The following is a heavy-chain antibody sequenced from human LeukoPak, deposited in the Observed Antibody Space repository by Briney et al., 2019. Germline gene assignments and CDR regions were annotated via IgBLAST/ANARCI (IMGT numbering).Heavy chain of an antibody. Sequence: GGSLRLSCAASGFTVSSNYMSWVRQAPGKGLEWVSVICSGGSTYYADSVKGRFTISRDNSKNTLYLQMNSLRAEDTAVYYCARDGFGVPFDPWGQGTLVTVSS. CDR3: ARDGFGVPFDP. CDR2: ICSGGST. J-gene: IGHJ5*02. V-gene: IGHV3-66*01. D-gene: IGHD3-10*01. CDR1: GFTVSSNY.